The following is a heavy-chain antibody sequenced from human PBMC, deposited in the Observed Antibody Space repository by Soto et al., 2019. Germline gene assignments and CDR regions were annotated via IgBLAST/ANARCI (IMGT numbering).Heavy chain of an antibody. V-gene: IGHV4-30-4*01. J-gene: IGHJ6*02. Sequence: SETLSLTCTVSGGSISSGDYYWSWIRQPPGKGLEWIGYIYYRGSTYYNPSLKSRVTISVNTSKNQFSLKLSSVTAADTAVYYCARDLASGGPGLYGMDVWGQGTTVTGS. D-gene: IGHD3-10*01. CDR2: IYYRGST. CDR3: ARDLASGGPGLYGMDV. CDR1: GGSISSGDYY.